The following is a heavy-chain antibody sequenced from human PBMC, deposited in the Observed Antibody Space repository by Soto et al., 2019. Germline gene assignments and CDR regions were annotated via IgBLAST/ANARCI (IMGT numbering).Heavy chain of an antibody. CDR1: GFTFSSYA. V-gene: IGHV3-30-3*01. CDR2: ISYDGSNK. D-gene: IGHD3-3*01. CDR3: APPPQGVLRFLEWLLPTNWFDP. Sequence: PGGSLRLSCAASGFTFSSYAMHWVRQAPGKGLEWVAVISYDGSNKYYADSVKGRFTISRDNSKNTLYLQMNSLRAEDTAVYYCAPPPQGVLRFLEWLLPTNWFDPWGQGTLVTV. J-gene: IGHJ5*02.